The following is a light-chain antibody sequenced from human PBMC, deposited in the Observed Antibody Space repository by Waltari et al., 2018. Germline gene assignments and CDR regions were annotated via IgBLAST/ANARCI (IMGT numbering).Light chain of an antibody. CDR3: CSYAGSYTWV. V-gene: IGLV2-11*01. CDR2: AVS. Sequence: QSALTQPRSVSGSPGQSVTISRTGTSTAVRGSNYVSWYQRHPGKAPKRMIYAVSKRPSGVPDRFSGSKSGNTASLTISGLQAEDEADYYCCSYAGSYTWVFGGGTKLTVL. CDR1: STAVRGSNY. J-gene: IGLJ3*02.